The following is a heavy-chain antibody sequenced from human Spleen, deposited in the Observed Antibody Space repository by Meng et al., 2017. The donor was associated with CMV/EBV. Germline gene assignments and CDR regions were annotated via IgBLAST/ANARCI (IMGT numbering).Heavy chain of an antibody. J-gene: IGHJ4*02. Sequence: GGSLRLSCAASGFSVIDYDMTWVRQAPGKGLDWISYIRSSSGSSYYADSVKGRFTISRDNAKKSLYLQMNSLRAEDTAVYYCARKLSASDNGVWFEVFDFWGQGTLVTVSS. CDR3: ARKLSASDNGVWFEVFDF. D-gene: IGHD2-8*01. V-gene: IGHV3-11*04. CDR1: GFSVIDYD. CDR2: IRSSSGSS.